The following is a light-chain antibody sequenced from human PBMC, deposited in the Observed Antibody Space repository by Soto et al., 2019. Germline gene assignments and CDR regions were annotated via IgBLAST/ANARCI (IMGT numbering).Light chain of an antibody. CDR3: SSYRSSSTSYV. V-gene: IGLV2-14*01. Sequence: QSVLTQPASVSGSPGQSITISCTGPSSDVGAYNYVSWYQHHPGKAPKLMIYEVSDRPSGVSNRFSGSKSGNTASLTISGLQAEDEADYYCSSYRSSSTSYVFGTGTKVTVL. CDR1: SSDVGAYNY. J-gene: IGLJ1*01. CDR2: EVS.